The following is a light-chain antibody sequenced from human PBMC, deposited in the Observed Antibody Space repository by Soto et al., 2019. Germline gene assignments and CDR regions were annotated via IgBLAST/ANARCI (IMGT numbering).Light chain of an antibody. J-gene: IGKJ2*01. V-gene: IGKV1-6*01. CDR2: AAF. CDR3: LQDYNYPLT. CDR1: QAIGND. Sequence: AIQMTQSPSSLSASVGDRVTITCRASQAIGNDLTWYQQKPGKAPNRLIFAAFILQSGVPARFSGSGSGTDFTLTISSLQPEDFATYDCLQDYNYPLTFGQGTKLEIK.